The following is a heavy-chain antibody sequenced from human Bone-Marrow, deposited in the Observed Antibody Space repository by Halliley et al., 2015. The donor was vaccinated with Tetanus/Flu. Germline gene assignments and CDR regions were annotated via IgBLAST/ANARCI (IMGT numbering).Heavy chain of an antibody. Sequence: KGLGWVAIIKEDGSEIHYVDSVKCRFTISRDNAKNSLYLQMDSLRADDTAVYYCAGGAEWSIDYWGQGTLVTVSS. D-gene: IGHD3-3*01. J-gene: IGHJ4*02. CDR3: AGGAEWSIDY. CDR2: IKEDGSEI. V-gene: IGHV3-7*03.